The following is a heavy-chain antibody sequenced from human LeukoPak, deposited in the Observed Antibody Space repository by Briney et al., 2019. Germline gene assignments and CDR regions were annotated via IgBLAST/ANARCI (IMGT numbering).Heavy chain of an antibody. Sequence: ASVKVSCKASGYTFTAYYIHWVRQAPGQGLEWMGLINPNTGVTKFAQKFHGRVTMSRDTSTSTAYMELNRLTSDDSAVYYCARGDYGRGDPWGQGSLVTVSA. CDR3: ARGDYGRGDP. J-gene: IGHJ5*02. CDR1: GYTFTAYY. D-gene: IGHD4-17*01. CDR2: INPNTGVT. V-gene: IGHV1-2*06.